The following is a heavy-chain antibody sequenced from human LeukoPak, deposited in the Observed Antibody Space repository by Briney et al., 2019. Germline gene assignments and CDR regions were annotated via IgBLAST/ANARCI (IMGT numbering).Heavy chain of an antibody. Sequence: GGSLRLSCAASGFTFSSYAMSWVRQAPGKGLEWVSAISGSGGSTYYADSVKGRFTISRDNSKNTLYLQMNSLRAEDTAVYYCAKSPPTGYSRSADLFDPWGRGTLVTVSS. V-gene: IGHV3-23*01. CDR3: AKSPPTGYSRSADLFDP. CDR2: ISGSGGST. D-gene: IGHD6-6*01. J-gene: IGHJ5*02. CDR1: GFTFSSYA.